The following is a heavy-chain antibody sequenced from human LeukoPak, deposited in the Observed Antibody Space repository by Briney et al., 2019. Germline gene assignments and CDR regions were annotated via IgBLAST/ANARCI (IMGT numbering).Heavy chain of an antibody. V-gene: IGHV3-74*01. CDR2: INSDGSIT. D-gene: IGHD5-18*01. CDR1: GFTFSDYA. Sequence: GGSLRLSCAASGFTFSDYAISWVRQAPGKGLVWVSHINSDGSITSYADSVKGRFTISRDNAKNTLYLQMNSLRAEDTAVYYCARDAVDTANAVWGQGTTVTVSS. J-gene: IGHJ6*02. CDR3: ARDAVDTANAV.